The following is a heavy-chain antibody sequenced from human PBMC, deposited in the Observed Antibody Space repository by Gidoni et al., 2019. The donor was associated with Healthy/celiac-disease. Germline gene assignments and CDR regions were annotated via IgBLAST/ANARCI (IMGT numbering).Heavy chain of an antibody. D-gene: IGHD6-19*01. J-gene: IGHJ4*02. V-gene: IGHV3-9*01. CDR3: AKGPGYSSGWWGGVFDY. Sequence: EVQLVESGGGLVQPGRSLSLSCAASGFPFDDYAMHWVRQAPGKGLEWVSGISWKSGSIGYADSVKGRFTISRDNAKNSLYLQMNSLRAEDTALYYCAKGPGYSSGWWGGVFDYWGQGTLVTVSS. CDR1: GFPFDDYA. CDR2: ISWKSGSI.